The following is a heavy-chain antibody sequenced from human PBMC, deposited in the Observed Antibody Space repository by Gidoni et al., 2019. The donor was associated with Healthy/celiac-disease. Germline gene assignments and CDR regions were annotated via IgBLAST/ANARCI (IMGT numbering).Heavy chain of an antibody. CDR1: GGTFSSYA. J-gene: IGHJ3*02. CDR2: IIPFFGTA. Sequence: QVQLVQSGAEVKKPGSSVKVSCKASGGTFSSYAISWVRQAPGQGLEWMGGIIPFFGTANYEQKFQGRVTITADKSTSTAYMELSSLRSEDTAVYYCARDPAYYYDSSGYWGAFDIWGQGTMVTVSS. CDR3: ARDPAYYYDSSGYWGAFDI. D-gene: IGHD3-22*01. V-gene: IGHV1-69*06.